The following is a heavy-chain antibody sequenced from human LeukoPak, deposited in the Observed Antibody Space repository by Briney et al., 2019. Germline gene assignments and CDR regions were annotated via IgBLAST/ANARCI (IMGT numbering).Heavy chain of an antibody. J-gene: IGHJ4*02. Sequence: GGSLRLSCAVSGFTFSNYWMSWVRQAPGKGLEWVANIKQTGNEKYYVDSVRGRFTISRDGAENSLYLQMNSLRAEDTAVYYCTRDVRDEYSSGWYPIGYWGQGTLVTVSS. CDR1: GFTFSNYW. CDR3: TRDVRDEYSSGWYPIGY. CDR2: IKQTGNEK. D-gene: IGHD6-19*01. V-gene: IGHV3-7*01.